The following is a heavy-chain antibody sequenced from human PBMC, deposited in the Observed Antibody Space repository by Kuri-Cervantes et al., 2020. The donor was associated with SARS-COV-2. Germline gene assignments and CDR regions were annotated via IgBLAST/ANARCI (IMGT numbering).Heavy chain of an antibody. CDR2: IGAYNGNT. J-gene: IGHJ6*02. CDR1: GYTFSNYD. Sequence: ASVKVSCKASGYTFSNYDINWVRQATGQGLEWMGWIGAYNGNTNYAQKLQGRVTMTTGTSTSTAYMELRSLRSYDTAVYYCARADVGIVVVPADYYYYGMDVWGQGTTVTVSS. CDR3: ARADVGIVVVPADYYYYGMDV. V-gene: IGHV1-18*01. D-gene: IGHD2-2*03.